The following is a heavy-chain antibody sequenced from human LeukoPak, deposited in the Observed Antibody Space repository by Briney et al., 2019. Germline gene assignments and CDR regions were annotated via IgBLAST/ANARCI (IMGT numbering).Heavy chain of an antibody. CDR2: IYYSGST. Sequence: SETLSLTCTVSGGSISSYYWSWIRQPPGKGLEWIGYIYYSGSTNYNPSLKSRVTMSVDTSKNQFSLKLSSVTAADTAVYYCARAHSVAVAADTLDYWGQGTLVTVSS. J-gene: IGHJ4*02. D-gene: IGHD6-19*01. V-gene: IGHV4-59*01. CDR1: GGSISSYY. CDR3: ARAHSVAVAADTLDY.